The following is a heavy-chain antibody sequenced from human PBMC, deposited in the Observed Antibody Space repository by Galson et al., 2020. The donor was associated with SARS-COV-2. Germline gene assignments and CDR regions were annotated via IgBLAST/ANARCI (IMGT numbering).Heavy chain of an antibody. V-gene: IGHV7-4-1*02. D-gene: IGHD3-22*01. Sequence: ASVKVSCKASGYTFTSYAMNWVRQAPGQGLEWMGWINTNTGNPTYAQGFTGRFVCSLDTSVSTAYLQISSLKAEDTAVYYCARVSVWYDSSGSYDAFDIWGQGTMVTVSS. CDR2: INTNTGNP. CDR3: ARVSVWYDSSGSYDAFDI. CDR1: GYTFTSYA. J-gene: IGHJ3*02.